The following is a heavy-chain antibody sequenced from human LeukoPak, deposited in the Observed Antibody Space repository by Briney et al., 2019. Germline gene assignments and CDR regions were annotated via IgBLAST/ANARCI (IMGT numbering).Heavy chain of an antibody. J-gene: IGHJ4*02. CDR3: AKDGRVGYSSSWSNY. CDR2: ISGTGGST. CDR1: GFTFSSYA. V-gene: IGHV3-23*01. Sequence: GGSLRLSCAASGFTFSSYAMSGVRQAPGKGLEGVSAISGTGGSTHYADSVKGRFTISRDNSKTTLSLQMNSLRAEDTAVYYCAKDGRVGYSSSWSNYCGQGTLVTVSS. D-gene: IGHD6-13*01.